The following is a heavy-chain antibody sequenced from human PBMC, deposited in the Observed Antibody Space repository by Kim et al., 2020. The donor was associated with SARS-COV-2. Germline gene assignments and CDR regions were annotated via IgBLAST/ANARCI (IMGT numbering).Heavy chain of an antibody. CDR1: GGSFSGYY. J-gene: IGHJ3*02. CDR2: INHSGST. CDR3: ARGGIAAAADDAFDI. Sequence: SETLSLTCAVYGGSFSGYYWSWIRQPPGKGLEWIGEINHSGSTNYNPSLKSRVTISVDTSKNQFSLKLSSVTAADTAVYYCARGGIAAAADDAFDIWGQG. V-gene: IGHV4-34*01. D-gene: IGHD6-13*01.